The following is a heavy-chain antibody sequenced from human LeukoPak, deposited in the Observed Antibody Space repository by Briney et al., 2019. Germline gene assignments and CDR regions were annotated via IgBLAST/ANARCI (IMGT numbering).Heavy chain of an antibody. V-gene: IGHV4-39*01. J-gene: IGHJ5*02. CDR3: ARGDIVVVPAAMKFDP. D-gene: IGHD2-2*01. CDR2: IYYSGST. CDR1: GGSISSSSYY. Sequence: TSETLSLTCTVSGGSISSSSYYWGWIRQPPGKGLEWIGSIYYSGSTYYNPSLKSRVTISVDTSKNQFSLKLSSVTAADTAVYYCARGDIVVVPAAMKFDPWGQGTLVTVSS.